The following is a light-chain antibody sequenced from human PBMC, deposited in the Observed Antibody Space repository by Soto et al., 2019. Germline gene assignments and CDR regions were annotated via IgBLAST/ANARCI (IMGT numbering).Light chain of an antibody. V-gene: IGKV1-27*01. CDR2: GAS. J-gene: IGKJ4*01. Sequence: DIQVTQSPSSLSASLGDRVTITCRASRDISNYLAWYQQKPGQVPRHLISGASTLHSGVPSRFSGSGSGTNFTLTITSLQPEDIATYFCQKYDTAPLTFGGGTKVEI. CDR3: QKYDTAPLT. CDR1: RDISNY.